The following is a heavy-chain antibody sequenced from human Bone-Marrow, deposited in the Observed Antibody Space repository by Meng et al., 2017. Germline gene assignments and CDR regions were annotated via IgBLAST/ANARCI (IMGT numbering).Heavy chain of an antibody. CDR1: GYNFPDYW. CDR3: ARDEDISAAGKLFGDY. V-gene: IGHV1-2*06. CDR2: IDPKSGDT. Sequence: QVELVQSGAEVKKPGASVKVSCKPSGYNFPDYWLHWVRRAPGQGLEWMGRIDPKSGDTHYAQRFQGRVTMTGDTSISTAYMEPSGLRSDDTAMYYCARDEDISAAGKLFGDYWGQGTLVTVSS. J-gene: IGHJ4*02. D-gene: IGHD6-13*01.